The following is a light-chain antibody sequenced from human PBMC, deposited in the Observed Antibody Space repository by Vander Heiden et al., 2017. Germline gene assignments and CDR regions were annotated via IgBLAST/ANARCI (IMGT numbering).Light chain of an antibody. CDR1: QSVSSNY. J-gene: IGKJ3*01. V-gene: IGKV3-20*01. Sequence: EIVWTQSPGTLSLSPGERATLSCRASQSVSSNYLAWYQQKPGQAPRLLIYGASSRATGIPDRFSGSGSGTDFTLTISRVEPEDFAVYYCQQYTSSPFTFVPGTKVDIQ. CDR2: GAS. CDR3: QQYTSSPFT.